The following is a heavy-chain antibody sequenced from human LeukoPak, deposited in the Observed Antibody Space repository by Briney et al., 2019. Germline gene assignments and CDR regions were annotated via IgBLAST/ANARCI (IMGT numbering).Heavy chain of an antibody. J-gene: IGHJ4*02. Sequence: SETLSLTCTVSGGSISSYYWSWIRQPPGKGLEWIGYIYYSGSTNYNPSLKSRVTISVDTSKNQFSLKLSSVTAADTAVYYCARDLANQLDDYWGQGTLVTVSS. CDR1: GGSISSYY. V-gene: IGHV4-59*01. D-gene: IGHD2-2*01. CDR3: ARDLANQLDDY. CDR2: IYYSGST.